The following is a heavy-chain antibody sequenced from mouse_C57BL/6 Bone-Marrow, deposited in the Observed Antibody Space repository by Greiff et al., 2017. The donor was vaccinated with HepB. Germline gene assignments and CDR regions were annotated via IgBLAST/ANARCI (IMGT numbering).Heavy chain of an antibody. CDR1: GYTFTSYG. CDR3: ARFDYDEGAWFAD. V-gene: IGHV1-81*01. J-gene: IGHJ3*01. D-gene: IGHD2-4*01. Sequence: VQLQQSGAELARPGASVKLSCKASGYTFTSYGISWVKQRTGQGLEWIGEIYPRSGNTYYNEKFKGKATLTADKSSSTAYMELRSLTSEDSAVYFCARFDYDEGAWFADWGQGTRVTVSA. CDR2: IYPRSGNT.